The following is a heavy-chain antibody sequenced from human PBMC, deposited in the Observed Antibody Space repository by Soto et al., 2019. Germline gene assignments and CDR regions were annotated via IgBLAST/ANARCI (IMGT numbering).Heavy chain of an antibody. V-gene: IGHV3-74*03. CDR3: GRAPEQRPFDY. CDR1: GFTLSDNW. Sequence: EVQLVESGGGLVQPGGSLRLSCAASGFTLSDNWIHWVRRVPGEGLVWVSRTNSDGSSVTYADSVKGRFTLSRDNSKYTWFLKMDSLRVQDTAMYYCGRAPEQRPFDYWGQGTLVTVSS. CDR2: TNSDGSSV. J-gene: IGHJ4*02. D-gene: IGHD6-25*01.